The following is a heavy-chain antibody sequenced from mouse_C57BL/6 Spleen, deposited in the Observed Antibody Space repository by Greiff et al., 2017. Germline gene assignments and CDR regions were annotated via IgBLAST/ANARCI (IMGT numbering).Heavy chain of an antibody. J-gene: IGHJ3*01. CDR3: ANGNWFAY. D-gene: IGHD2-1*01. CDR1: GYTFTSYG. V-gene: IGHV1-81*01. Sequence: QVQLKQSGAELARPGASVKLSCKASGYTFTSYGISWVKQRTGQGLEWIGEIYPRSGNTYYNEKFKGKATLTADKSSSTAYMELRSLTSEDSAVYFCANGNWFAYWGQGTLVTVSA. CDR2: IYPRSGNT.